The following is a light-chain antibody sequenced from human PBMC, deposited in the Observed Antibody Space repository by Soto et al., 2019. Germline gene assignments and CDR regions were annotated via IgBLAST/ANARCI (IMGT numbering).Light chain of an antibody. Sequence: QSALTQPASVSGSPRQSITISCTGTSSDVGGYNYVSWYQQHPGKAPKLMIYEVSNRPSGVSNRFSGSKSGNTASLTISGLQAEDEAAYYCSSFASSSTPYVFGTGTKLTVL. CDR3: SSFASSSTPYV. V-gene: IGLV2-14*01. J-gene: IGLJ1*01. CDR1: SSDVGGYNY. CDR2: EVS.